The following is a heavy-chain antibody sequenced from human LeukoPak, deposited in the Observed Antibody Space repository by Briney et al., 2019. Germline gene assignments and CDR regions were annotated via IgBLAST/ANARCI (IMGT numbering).Heavy chain of an antibody. Sequence: GGSLRLSCAVSGFTFTAYAMTWFRQTPGKGLEWVANIHDGGRVTNYVDSVKSRFTISRDNAKNSLYLQMNSLRAEDTAVYYCARDDYGDYLDYWGQGTLVTVSS. CDR3: ARDDYGDYLDY. D-gene: IGHD4-17*01. J-gene: IGHJ4*02. CDR2: IHDGGRVT. CDR1: GFTFTAYA. V-gene: IGHV3-7*01.